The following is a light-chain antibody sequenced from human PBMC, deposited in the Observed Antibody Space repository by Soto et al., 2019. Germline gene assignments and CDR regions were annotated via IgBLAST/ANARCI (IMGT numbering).Light chain of an antibody. J-gene: IGLJ2*01. CDR3: SSYATGNNLI. CDR1: SSDVGGYNY. V-gene: IGLV2-8*01. CDR2: EVS. Sequence: QSALTQPPSASGSPGQSVTISCTGTSSDVGGYNYVSWYQQHPGKAPKLMIYEVSNRPSGVPDRFSGSKSGNTASLTVSGLQAEDEADYCCSSYATGNNLIFGGGTKLTVL.